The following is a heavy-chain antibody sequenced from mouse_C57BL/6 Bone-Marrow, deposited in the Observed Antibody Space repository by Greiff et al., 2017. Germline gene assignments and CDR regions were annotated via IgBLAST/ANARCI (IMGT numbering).Heavy chain of an antibody. D-gene: IGHD1-2*01. CDR2: IDPSDSYT. CDR3: AREESYGYYYAMDY. CDR1: GYTFTSYW. Sequence: VQLQQPGAELVMPGASVKLSCKASGYTFTSYWMHWVKQRPGQGLEWIGEIDPSDSYTNYNQKFKVKSTLTVDKSSSTAYMQLSSLTSEDSAVYYCAREESYGYYYAMDYWGQGTSVTVSS. J-gene: IGHJ4*01. V-gene: IGHV1-69*01.